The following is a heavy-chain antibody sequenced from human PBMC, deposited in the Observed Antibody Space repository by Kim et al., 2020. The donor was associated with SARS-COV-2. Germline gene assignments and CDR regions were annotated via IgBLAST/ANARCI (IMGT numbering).Heavy chain of an antibody. J-gene: IGHJ4*02. CDR1: GGSFSGYY. CDR3: ARGRCSGGSCYYFDFDY. Sequence: SETLSLTCAVYGGSFSGYYWSWIRQPPGKGLEWIGEINHSGSTNYNPSLKSRVTISVDTSKNQFSLKLSSVTAADTAVYYCARGRCSGGSCYYFDFDYWGQGSLVTVSS. V-gene: IGHV4-34*01. D-gene: IGHD2-15*01. CDR2: INHSGST.